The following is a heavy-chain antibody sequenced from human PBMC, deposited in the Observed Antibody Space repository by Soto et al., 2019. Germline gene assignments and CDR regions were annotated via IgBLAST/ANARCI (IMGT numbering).Heavy chain of an antibody. Sequence: QVQLQESGPGLVKPSQTLSLTCTVSGASISSGGYYWGWIRQHPGKGLEWIGYIYYSGSTYYNPSLKSRGAISVDTSKNQFSLKLSSVTAADTAVYYCAREPSPWGQGTLVTVSS. CDR1: GASISSGGYY. CDR2: IYYSGST. CDR3: AREPSP. J-gene: IGHJ5*02. V-gene: IGHV4-31*03.